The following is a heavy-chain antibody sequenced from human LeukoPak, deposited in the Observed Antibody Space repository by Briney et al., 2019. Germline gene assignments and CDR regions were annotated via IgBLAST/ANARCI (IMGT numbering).Heavy chain of an antibody. CDR1: GYTFTSYY. D-gene: IGHD6-19*01. J-gene: IGHJ4*02. CDR2: INPSGGST. CDR3: ARNRIAVAGFDY. Sequence: ASVKVSCKASGYTFTSYYMHWVRQAPGQGLEWMGIINPSGGSTSYAQKFRGRVTMTRDTSTSTVYMELSSLRSEDTAVYYCARNRIAVAGFDYWGQGTLVTVSS. V-gene: IGHV1-46*01.